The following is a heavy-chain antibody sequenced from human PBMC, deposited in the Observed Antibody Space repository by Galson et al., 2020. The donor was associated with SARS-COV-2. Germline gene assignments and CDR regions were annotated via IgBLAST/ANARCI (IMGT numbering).Heavy chain of an antibody. V-gene: IGHV1-3*01. CDR3: ARGLLWFGELLYEPAFDV. Sequence: ASVKVSCKASGYTFTGYAIHWVRQAPGQRLEWMGWINAGNGNTKYSQKFQGRVTITRDTSARTAYMELSSLRSEDTAVYYCARGLLWFGELLYEPAFDVWGQGTEVTTSS. D-gene: IGHD3-10*01. CDR2: INAGNGNT. CDR1: GYTFTGYA. J-gene: IGHJ3*01.